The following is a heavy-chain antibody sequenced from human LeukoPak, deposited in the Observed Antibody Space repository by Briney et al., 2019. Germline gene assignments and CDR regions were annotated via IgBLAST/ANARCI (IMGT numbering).Heavy chain of an antibody. CDR1: GGSISSGGYY. CDR2: ISYSGST. Sequence: SQTLSLTCTVSGGSISSGGYYWSWIRQPPGKGLEWLGYISYSGSTNYNPSLKSRVTISIDTSKNQFSLKLSSVTAADTAVYYCARDWGSGWYYIDSWGQGTLVTVSS. J-gene: IGHJ4*02. CDR3: ARDWGSGWYYIDS. D-gene: IGHD6-19*01. V-gene: IGHV4-61*08.